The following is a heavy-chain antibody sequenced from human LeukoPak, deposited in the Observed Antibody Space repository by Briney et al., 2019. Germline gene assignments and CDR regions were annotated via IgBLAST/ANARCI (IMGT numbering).Heavy chain of an antibody. J-gene: IGHJ3*02. Sequence: GGSLRLSCAASGFTFSSYWMSWVRQAPGKGLEWVANIKQDGSEKYYVDSVKGRFTISRDNAKNSLYLQMNSLRAEDTAVYYGPKALLYYYGSGSSPDAFDIWGQGTMVTVSS. V-gene: IGHV3-7*03. CDR2: IKQDGSEK. D-gene: IGHD3-10*01. CDR1: GFTFSSYW. CDR3: PKALLYYYGSGSSPDAFDI.